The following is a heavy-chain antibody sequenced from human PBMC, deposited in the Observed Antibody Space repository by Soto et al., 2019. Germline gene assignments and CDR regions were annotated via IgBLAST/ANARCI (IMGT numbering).Heavy chain of an antibody. CDR2: ISYDGSNK. Sequence: GGSLRLSCAASGFTFSSYGMHWVRQAPGKGLEWVAVISYDGSNKYYADSVKGRFTISSDNSKNTLYLQMNSLRAEDTAVYYCAKARFLEWLLHDYWGKETLVTVAS. V-gene: IGHV3-30*18. D-gene: IGHD3-3*01. J-gene: IGHJ4*02. CDR1: GFTFSSYG. CDR3: AKARFLEWLLHDY.